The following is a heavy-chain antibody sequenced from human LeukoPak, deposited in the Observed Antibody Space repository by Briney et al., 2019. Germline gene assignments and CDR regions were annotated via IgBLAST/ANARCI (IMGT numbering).Heavy chain of an antibody. D-gene: IGHD2-2*02. CDR3: ARREKGGYIDY. V-gene: IGHV3-21*01. CDR1: GFTFSTYT. J-gene: IGHJ4*02. Sequence: PGGSLRLSCAASGFTFSTYTMNWVRQAPGKGLEWVSSISSSSSYIYYADSVKGRFTISRDNAKNSLYLQTNSLRAEDTAVYYCARREKGGYIDYWGQGTLVTVSS. CDR2: ISSSSSYI.